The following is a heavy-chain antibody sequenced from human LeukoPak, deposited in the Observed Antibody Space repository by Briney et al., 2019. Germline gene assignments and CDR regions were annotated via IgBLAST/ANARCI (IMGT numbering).Heavy chain of an antibody. V-gene: IGHV3-48*04. D-gene: IGHD3-10*01. CDR2: ISSSSSTI. Sequence: PGGSLRLSCAASGFTFSSYSMNWVRQAPGKGLEWVSYISSSSSTIYYADSVKGRFTISRDNAKNSLYLQMNSLRAEDTAVYYCARGQQLWFGEGGEPQLDYWGQGTLVTVSS. J-gene: IGHJ4*02. CDR1: GFTFSSYS. CDR3: ARGQQLWFGEGGEPQLDY.